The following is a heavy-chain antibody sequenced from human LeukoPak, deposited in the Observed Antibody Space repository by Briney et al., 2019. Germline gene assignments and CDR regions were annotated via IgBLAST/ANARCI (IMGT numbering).Heavy chain of an antibody. CDR1: GGSFSGYY. J-gene: IGHJ4*02. CDR2: IYYSGST. Sequence: SETLSLTCAVYGGSFSGYYWSWIRQPPGKGLEWIGYIYYSGSTYYNPSLKSRVTISVDTPKNQFSLKLSSVTAADTAVYYCARGIAAAGTTSSYYFDYWGQGTLVTVSS. CDR3: ARGIAAAGTTSSYYFDY. D-gene: IGHD6-13*01. V-gene: IGHV4-34*01.